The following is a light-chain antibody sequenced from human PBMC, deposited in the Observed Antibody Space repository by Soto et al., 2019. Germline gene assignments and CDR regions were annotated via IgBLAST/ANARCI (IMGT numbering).Light chain of an antibody. CDR1: STDVGGYNY. J-gene: IGLJ1*01. V-gene: IGLV2-11*01. CDR3: CSYAETNTFV. Sequence: ALAQPRSVSGSPGQSVTISCTGTSTDVGGYNYVSWYQQYSGKAPKVLIYDVTKRPSGVPDRFSGSKSGDTASLTISGLQADDEADYYCCSYAETNTFVFGTGTKVTVL. CDR2: DVT.